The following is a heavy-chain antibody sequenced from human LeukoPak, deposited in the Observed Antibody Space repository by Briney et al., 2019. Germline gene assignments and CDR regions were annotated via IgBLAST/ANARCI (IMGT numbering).Heavy chain of an antibody. CDR2: IYYSGST. CDR1: GGSISSYY. J-gene: IGHJ6*03. V-gene: IGHV4-59*01. CDR3: ARTTEGYAGGPGYSYYYYMGV. D-gene: IGHD5-12*01. Sequence: PETLSPTCTVSGGSISSYYWSWIRHLPEKGLGWIGYIYYSGSTNYNPSLKSRFTISVDTSKNQFSLKLSSVAAADTAVYYCARTTEGYAGGPGYSYYYYMGVWGKGTTVNISS.